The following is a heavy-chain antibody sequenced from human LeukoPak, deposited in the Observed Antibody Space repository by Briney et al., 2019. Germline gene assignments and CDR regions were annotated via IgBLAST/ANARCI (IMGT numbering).Heavy chain of an antibody. J-gene: IGHJ4*02. CDR2: ISSSSSYI. V-gene: IGHV3-21*01. Sequence: GGSLRLSCAASGFTFSSYSMNWVRQAPGKGLEWVSSISSSSSYIYYADSVKGRFTISRDNAKNSLYLQMSSLRAEDTAVYYCARDHYDSSGPPEDYWGQGTLVTVSS. CDR1: GFTFSSYS. CDR3: ARDHYDSSGPPEDY. D-gene: IGHD3-22*01.